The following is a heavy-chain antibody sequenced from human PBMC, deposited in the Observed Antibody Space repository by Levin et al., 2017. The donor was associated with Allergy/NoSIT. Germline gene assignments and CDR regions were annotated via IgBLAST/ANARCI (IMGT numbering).Heavy chain of an antibody. J-gene: IGHJ4*02. V-gene: IGHV3-23*01. Sequence: ETLSLTCAASGFTFSSYDMSWVRQAPGKGLEWVSAISGSGDYTYYADSVRGRSTISRDNSKNTLYLQMNSLRAEDTAIYYCAKTYTSSYYYFDYWGQGTLVIVSS. CDR2: ISGSGDYT. CDR3: AKTYTSSYYYFDY. D-gene: IGHD6-13*01. CDR1: GFTFSSYD.